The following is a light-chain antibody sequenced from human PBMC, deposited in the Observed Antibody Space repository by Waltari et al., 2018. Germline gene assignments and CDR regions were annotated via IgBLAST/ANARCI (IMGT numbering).Light chain of an antibody. V-gene: IGLV2-11*01. CDR1: SSDVGGYNY. J-gene: IGLJ3*02. CDR3: GSYAGSYTWV. CDR2: DVS. Sequence: QSALTQPRSVSGSPGQSVTISCTGTSSDVGGYNYVSWYQQHPGKAPKLMMYDVSKRPSGVPDRFSGSKSCNTASLTISGLQAEDEADYYCGSYAGSYTWVFGGGTKLTVL.